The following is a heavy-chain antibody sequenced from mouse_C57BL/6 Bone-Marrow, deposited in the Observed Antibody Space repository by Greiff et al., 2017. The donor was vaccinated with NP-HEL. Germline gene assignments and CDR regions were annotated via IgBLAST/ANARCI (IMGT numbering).Heavy chain of an antibody. CDR2: INPYNGGT. Sequence: EVQLQQSGPVLVKPGASVKMSCKASGYTFTDYYMNWVKQSHGKSLEWIGVINPYNGGTSYNQKFKGKATLTVDKSSSTAYMELNSLTSEDSAVYYCARCLLRWEFAYWGQGTLVTVSA. J-gene: IGHJ3*01. CDR1: GYTFTDYY. V-gene: IGHV1-19*01. CDR3: ARCLLRWEFAY. D-gene: IGHD1-1*01.